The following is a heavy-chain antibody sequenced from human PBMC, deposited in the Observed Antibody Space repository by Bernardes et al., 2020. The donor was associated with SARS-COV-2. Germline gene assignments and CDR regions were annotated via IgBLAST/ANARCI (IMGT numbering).Heavy chain of an antibody. J-gene: IGHJ3*02. CDR2: ITGSGSST. CDR3: AKDPDYYDSSGSYVGAFDI. D-gene: IGHD3-22*01. CDR1: GFTFSSYA. Sequence: SLRLSCAASGFTFSSYAMSWVRQAPGKGLEWVSGITGSGSSTYYADSVKGRFTISRDNLRNTLYLQMNSLRAEDTAVYYCAKDPDYYDSSGSYVGAFDIWGQGTMVTVSS. V-gene: IGHV3-23*01.